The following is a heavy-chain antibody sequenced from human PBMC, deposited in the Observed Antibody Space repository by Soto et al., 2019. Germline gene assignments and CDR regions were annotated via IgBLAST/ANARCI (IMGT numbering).Heavy chain of an antibody. D-gene: IGHD2-8*01. CDR2: IIPIFGTA. V-gene: IGHV1-69*01. CDR3: AREVFGYCTNGVCYTRAFDT. Sequence: QVQLVQSGAEVKKPGSSVKVSCKASGGTFSSYAISWVRQAPGQGLEWMGGIIPIFGTANYAQKFQGRVTITADESTSTAYMELSSLRSEDTAVYYCAREVFGYCTNGVCYTRAFDTWGQGTMVTVSS. J-gene: IGHJ3*02. CDR1: GGTFSSYA.